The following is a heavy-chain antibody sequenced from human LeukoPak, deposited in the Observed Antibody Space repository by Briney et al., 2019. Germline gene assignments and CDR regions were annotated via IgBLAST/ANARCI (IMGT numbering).Heavy chain of an antibody. D-gene: IGHD4-23*01. CDR2: INHSGST. CDR1: GGSFSGYY. J-gene: IGHJ3*02. CDR3: ARAGGNLYDAFDI. Sequence: PSETLSLTCAVYGGSFSGYYWSWIRQPPGKGLEWIGEINHSGSTNYNPSLKSRVTISVDTSKNQFSLKLSSVTAADTAVYYCARAGGNLYDAFDIWGQGTMVTVSS. V-gene: IGHV4-34*01.